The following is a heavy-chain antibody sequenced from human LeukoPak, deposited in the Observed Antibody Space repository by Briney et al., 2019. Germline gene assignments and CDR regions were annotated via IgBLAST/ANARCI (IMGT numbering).Heavy chain of an antibody. CDR1: GYTFTGYY. J-gene: IGHJ6*03. V-gene: IGHV1-18*04. D-gene: IGHD6-6*01. CDR3: ARAGIAARYSYYYYYMDV. Sequence: ASVKVSCKASGYTFTGYYMHWVRQAPGQGLEWMGWISAYNGNTNYAQKLQGRVTMTTDTSTSTAYMELRSLRSDDTAVYYCARAGIAARYSYYYYYMDVWGKGTTVTVSS. CDR2: ISAYNGNT.